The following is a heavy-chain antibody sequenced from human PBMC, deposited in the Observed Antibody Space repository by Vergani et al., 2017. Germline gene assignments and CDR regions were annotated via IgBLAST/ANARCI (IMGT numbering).Heavy chain of an antibody. Sequence: EVQLVGSGGGLVKPGGSLRLSCVASGFAFNSFSFNRVRQAPGKGLEWISFMTYSETYIKYADSVRGRFTISRDNAKSSLYLQMNNLRVEDTAVYYCARDLRSPHYGMDLWGQGTTVTVSS. J-gene: IGHJ6*02. CDR3: ARDLRSPHYGMDL. CDR2: MTYSETYI. V-gene: IGHV3-21*06. CDR1: GFAFNSFS.